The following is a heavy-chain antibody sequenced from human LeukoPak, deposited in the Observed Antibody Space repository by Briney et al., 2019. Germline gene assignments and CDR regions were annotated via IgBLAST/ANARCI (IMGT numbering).Heavy chain of an antibody. CDR2: ISGYTGNT. Sequence: ASVKVSCKASGYTFASYGISWVRQAPGQGLEWMGWISGYTGNTNYAQRLQGRVSMTTDTSTTTAYMELRSLRSDDTAVYFCARDNHDYGAERYFDSWGQGTLATVSS. D-gene: IGHD4-17*01. V-gene: IGHV1-18*01. J-gene: IGHJ4*02. CDR1: GYTFASYG. CDR3: ARDNHDYGAERYFDS.